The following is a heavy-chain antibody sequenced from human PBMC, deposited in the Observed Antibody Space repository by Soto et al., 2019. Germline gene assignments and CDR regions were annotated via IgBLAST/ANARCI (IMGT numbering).Heavy chain of an antibody. D-gene: IGHD6-25*01. Sequence: EVQLVESGGGLVKPGGSLRLSCAASGFTFSSYSMNWVRQAPGKGLEWVSSISSSSSYIYYADSVKGRFTISRDNAKNSLYRQMNSLRAEDTAVYYCARDKADYMDVWGKGTTVTVSS. CDR3: ARDKADYMDV. CDR2: ISSSSSYI. V-gene: IGHV3-21*01. J-gene: IGHJ6*03. CDR1: GFTFSSYS.